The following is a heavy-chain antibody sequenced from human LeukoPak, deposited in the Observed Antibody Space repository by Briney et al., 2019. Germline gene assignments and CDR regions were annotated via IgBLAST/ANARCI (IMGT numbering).Heavy chain of an antibody. CDR1: GYIFTNYG. V-gene: IGHV1-18*01. CDR2: ISSFNDNT. D-gene: IGHD3-22*01. Sequence: ASVKVSCKASGYIFTNYGISWVRQAPGQGLEWMGWISSFNDNTHSAPKLQGRVTMTTDTSTGTAYMELRSLSSDDTAVYYRATFRDYDSSGYPDYWGQGTLVTVSS. J-gene: IGHJ4*02. CDR3: ATFRDYDSSGYPDY.